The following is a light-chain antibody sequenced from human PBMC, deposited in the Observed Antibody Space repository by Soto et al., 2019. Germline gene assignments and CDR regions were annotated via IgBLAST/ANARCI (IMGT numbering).Light chain of an antibody. Sequence: QSVLTQPPSVAGAPGQRVTLSCTGSSSNIGAGYDVHWYQQLPGTAPKLLIYGNSNRPSGVPDRVSGSKSGTSASLAITGLQAEDEADYYCQSYDSSLSGRVFGTGTKLTVL. CDR2: GNS. V-gene: IGLV1-40*01. CDR1: SSNIGAGYD. CDR3: QSYDSSLSGRV. J-gene: IGLJ1*01.